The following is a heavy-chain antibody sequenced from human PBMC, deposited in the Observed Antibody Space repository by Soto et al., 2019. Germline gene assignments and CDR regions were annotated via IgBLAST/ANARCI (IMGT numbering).Heavy chain of an antibody. Sequence: QVQLQESGPGLVKPSGTLSLTCAVSSGSISSSNWWSWVRQPPGKGLEWIGEIYHSGSTNYNPSLKSRVTISVDKSQNQFSPKLSSVTAADTAVYYCARVGEHSSGMDYWGQGTLVTVSS. CDR3: ARVGEHSSGMDY. J-gene: IGHJ4*02. CDR2: IYHSGST. V-gene: IGHV4-4*02. CDR1: SGSISSSNW. D-gene: IGHD6-19*01.